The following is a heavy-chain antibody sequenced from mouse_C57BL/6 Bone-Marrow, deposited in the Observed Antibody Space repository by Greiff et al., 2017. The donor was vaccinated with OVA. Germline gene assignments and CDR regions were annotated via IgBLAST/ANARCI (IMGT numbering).Heavy chain of an antibody. Sequence: VQLQQSGPELVRPGASVKISCKAPGYTFTSHWMQWVRQRPGQGLEWIGEIFPGSGSTYYNEKFKGKATLTVDTSSSTAYMQLSSLTSEDSAVYFGASYYYGSPWFAYWGQGTLVTVSA. CDR1: GYTFTSHW. CDR2: IFPGSGST. D-gene: IGHD1-1*01. V-gene: IGHV1-56*01. CDR3: ASYYYGSPWFAY. J-gene: IGHJ3*01.